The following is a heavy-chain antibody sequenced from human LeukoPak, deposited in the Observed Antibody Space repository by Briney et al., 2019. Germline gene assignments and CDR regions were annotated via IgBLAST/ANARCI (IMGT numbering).Heavy chain of an antibody. CDR1: GYTFISYG. D-gene: IGHD2-15*01. Sequence: ASVKVSCKASGYTFISYGISWVRQAPGQGLEWMGWVSAYADDTNYVQKLQGRVTMTTDTSTSTAYMELRSLRFDDTAVYYCARDCIGCHGFDYWGQGTLVTVSS. CDR3: ARDCIGCHGFDY. V-gene: IGHV1-18*01. CDR2: VSAYADDT. J-gene: IGHJ4*02.